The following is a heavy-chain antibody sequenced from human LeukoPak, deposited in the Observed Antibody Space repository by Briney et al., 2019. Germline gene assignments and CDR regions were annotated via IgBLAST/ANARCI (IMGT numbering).Heavy chain of an antibody. Sequence: ASETLSLTCTVSGGSISSYYWSWIRQPPGKGLEWIGYIYYSGSTNYNPSLKSRVTISVDTSKNQFSLRLSSVTAEDTAVYYCARVRPHRGITFGEVIDYCGQGTLVTVSS. D-gene: IGHD3-16*02. CDR2: IYYSGST. CDR3: ARVRPHRGITFGEVIDY. CDR1: GGSISSYY. V-gene: IGHV4-59*01. J-gene: IGHJ4*01.